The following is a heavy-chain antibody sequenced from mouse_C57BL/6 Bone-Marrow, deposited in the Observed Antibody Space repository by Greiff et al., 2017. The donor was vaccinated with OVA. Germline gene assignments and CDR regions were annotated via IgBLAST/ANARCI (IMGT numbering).Heavy chain of an antibody. CDR1: GFNIKDDY. J-gene: IGHJ4*01. CDR3: TASISAEVADYAMDY. V-gene: IGHV14-4*01. D-gene: IGHD1-1*01. CDR2: IDPENGDT. Sequence: EVQLQQSGAELVRPGASVKLSCTASGFNIKDDYMHWVKQRPEQGLEWIGRIDPENGDTEYASKFQGKATMTAATSSNTAYLQLSSLTADDNVVYYCTASISAEVADYAMDYWGQGTSVTVSS.